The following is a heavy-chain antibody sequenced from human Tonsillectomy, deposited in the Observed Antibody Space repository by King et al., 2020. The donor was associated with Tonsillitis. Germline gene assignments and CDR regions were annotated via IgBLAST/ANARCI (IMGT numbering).Heavy chain of an antibody. CDR1: GYTFTAYY. V-gene: IGHV1-2*02. Sequence: VQLVESGAEVKKPGASVKVSCKASGYTFTAYYMYWVRQAPGQGLEWMGWINPNSGGANYAQKFQGRVTMTRDTSISTAYMELSRLRSDDTAVYSCARGPWVYDSSSVAFWGQGTLVTVSS. CDR3: ARGPWVYDSSSVAF. J-gene: IGHJ4*02. D-gene: IGHD6-13*01. CDR2: INPNSGGA.